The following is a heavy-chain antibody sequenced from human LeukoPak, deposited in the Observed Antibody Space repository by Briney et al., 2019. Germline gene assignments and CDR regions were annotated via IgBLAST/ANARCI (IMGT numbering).Heavy chain of an antibody. CDR2: MEISGIT. Sequence: RTSQTLSLTCTVSGFSISSSDYFWSWVRQPAGKGLEWIGRMEISGITNYNPSLRGRVTLSLDTSKNQFSLRLRSVTAADTAVYYCARDTIYNWKPVRAFDIWGQGTMVTVSS. V-gene: IGHV4-61*02. CDR3: ARDTIYNWKPVRAFDI. D-gene: IGHD1-20*01. J-gene: IGHJ3*02. CDR1: GFSISSSDYF.